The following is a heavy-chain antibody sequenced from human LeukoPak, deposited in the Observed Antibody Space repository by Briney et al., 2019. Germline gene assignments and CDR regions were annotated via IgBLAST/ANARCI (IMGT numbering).Heavy chain of an antibody. Sequence: GGSLRLSCAASGFTVSSNYMSWVRQAPGKGLEWVSVIYSGGSTYYADSVKGRFTISRDNSKNTVYLQMNSLRAEDTAVYYCARGSENVLMVYAPPYGMDVWGQGTTVTVSS. CDR1: GFTVSSNY. V-gene: IGHV3-53*01. D-gene: IGHD2-8*01. J-gene: IGHJ6*02. CDR2: IYSGGST. CDR3: ARGSENVLMVYAPPYGMDV.